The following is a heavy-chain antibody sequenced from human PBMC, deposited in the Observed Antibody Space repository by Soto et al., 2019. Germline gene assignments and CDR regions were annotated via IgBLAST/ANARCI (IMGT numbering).Heavy chain of an antibody. CDR1: GYTFTNHG. CDR3: ARDRVAGIWGDAFDI. D-gene: IGHD3-16*01. Sequence: ASVKVSCKPSGYTFTNHGINWVRQAPGQGLEWMGWINPYNANTNYAQELQGRVTMTTDTSTSTAYMDLRSLTSDDTAVYYCARDRVAGIWGDAFDIWGQGTMVTVSS. J-gene: IGHJ3*02. V-gene: IGHV1-18*04. CDR2: INPYNANT.